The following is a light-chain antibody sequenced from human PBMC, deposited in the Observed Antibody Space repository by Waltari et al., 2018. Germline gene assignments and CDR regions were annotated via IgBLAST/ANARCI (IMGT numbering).Light chain of an antibody. J-gene: IGLJ3*02. Sequence: QSALTQPRSVSGSPGQSVTISCTGTSSDVGANNFVSWYQHHPDTAPKLIIYDINKRPSGVPDRFSVSKSGNSASLTSSGLQAEDEADYYCCSCVGRNIYWVFGGGTKLTVL. CDR3: CSCVGRNIYWV. CDR1: SSDVGANNF. CDR2: DIN. V-gene: IGLV2-11*01.